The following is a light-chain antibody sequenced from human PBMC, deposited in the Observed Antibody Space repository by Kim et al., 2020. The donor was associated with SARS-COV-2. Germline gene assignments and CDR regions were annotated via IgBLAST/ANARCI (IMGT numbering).Light chain of an antibody. CDR3: QSYDDSLSGSI. V-gene: IGLV1-40*01. J-gene: IGLJ2*01. Sequence: QRMNITSSGGSTDNGAGSPVNWYQLVPGTVPKLLIYGNINRPSGIADRFSASRSGTSASLAITGLQAEDEADYFCQSYDDSLSGSIFGGGTQLSVL. CDR1: STDNGAGSP. CDR2: GNI.